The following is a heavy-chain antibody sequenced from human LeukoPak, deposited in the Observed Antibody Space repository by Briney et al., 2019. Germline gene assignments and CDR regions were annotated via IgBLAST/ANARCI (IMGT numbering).Heavy chain of an antibody. Sequence: QPGGSLRLSCAASGFTFSSYEMNCVRQAPGKGLEWVSYISSSGSTIYYADSVKGRFTISRDNAKNSLYLQMNSLRAEDTAVYYCARDSNYRLFDYWGQGTLVTVSS. V-gene: IGHV3-48*03. CDR3: ARDSNYRLFDY. CDR2: ISSSGSTI. CDR1: GFTFSSYE. D-gene: IGHD1-1*01. J-gene: IGHJ4*02.